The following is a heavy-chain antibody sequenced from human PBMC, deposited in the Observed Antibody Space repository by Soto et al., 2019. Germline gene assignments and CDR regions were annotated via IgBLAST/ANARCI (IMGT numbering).Heavy chain of an antibody. CDR1: GDTVSNNTAT. V-gene: IGHV6-1*01. D-gene: IGHD1-26*01. CDR2: TYYRSKWYS. J-gene: IGHJ4*02. Sequence: SQTLSLTCAISGDTVSNNTATWNWIRQSPSRGLEWLGRTYYRSKWYSDYAVSVKSRITINPDTSKNQFSLQLNSVTPEDTAVYYCARAAYSGSYQGYFDYWGQGTLVTVSS. CDR3: ARAAYSGSYQGYFDY.